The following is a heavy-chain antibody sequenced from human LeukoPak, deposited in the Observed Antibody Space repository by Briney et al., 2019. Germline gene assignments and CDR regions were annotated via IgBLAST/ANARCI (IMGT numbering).Heavy chain of an antibody. V-gene: IGHV4-31*03. CDR2: KYYSGSA. CDR1: GVSFSAGRYY. CDR3: ATPYNGSLICLYLFNI. Sequence: PSETLSLTCIVSGVSFSAGRYYWTWIRQRPGKGLEWIGYKYYSGSAKYDPSLKSRLTISIDTPKNQFSLHQSSVTAADTAMYYFATPYNGSLICLYLFNIWGQGTMVTVSS. D-gene: IGHD2-8*01. J-gene: IGHJ3*02.